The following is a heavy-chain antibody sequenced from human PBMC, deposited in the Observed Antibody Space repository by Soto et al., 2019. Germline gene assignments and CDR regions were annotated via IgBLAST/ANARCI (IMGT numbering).Heavy chain of an antibody. CDR1: GLTFRSYW. CDR3: XXXXXXXXXXX. Sequence: EVQLVESGGGLVQPGESLRLSCAASGLTFRSYWMHWVRQAPGKGLVWVSRINTDGSVAMYVDSVKGRFTISRDNAKNTLYLHMNSLXXXXXXXXXXXXXXXXXXXXXXXQXXXVTVSS. CDR2: INTDGSVA. J-gene: IGHJ1*01. V-gene: IGHV3-74*03.